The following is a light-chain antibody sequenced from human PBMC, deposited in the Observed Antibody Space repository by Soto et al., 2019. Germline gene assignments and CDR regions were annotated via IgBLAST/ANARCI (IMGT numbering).Light chain of an antibody. CDR3: QSYDSSLSAYVV. V-gene: IGLV1-40*01. CDR2: GNS. CDR1: SSNIGAGYD. Sequence: QSVLTQPPSVSGAPGQSVTISCTGSSSNIGAGYDVHWYQQLPGTAPKLLIYGNSNRPSGVPDRFSGSKSGTSASLAITGLQVEDEADYYCQSYDSSLSAYVVFGGGTKLTVL. J-gene: IGLJ2*01.